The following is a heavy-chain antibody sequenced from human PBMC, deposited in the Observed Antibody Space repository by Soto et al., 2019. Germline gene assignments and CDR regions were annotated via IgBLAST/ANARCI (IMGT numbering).Heavy chain of an antibody. D-gene: IGHD2-8*01. Sequence: ASETLSLTCAVYGGSFSGYYWSWIRQPPGKGLEWIGEINHSGSTNYNPSLKSRVTISVDTSKNQFSLKLSSVTAADTAVYYCAVGGYCTNGVCYAFDYWGQGTLVTVSS. CDR2: INHSGST. CDR3: AVGGYCTNGVCYAFDY. J-gene: IGHJ4*02. CDR1: GGSFSGYY. V-gene: IGHV4-34*01.